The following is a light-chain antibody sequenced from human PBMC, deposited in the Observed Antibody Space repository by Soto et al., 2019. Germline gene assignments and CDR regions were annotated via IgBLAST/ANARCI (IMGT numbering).Light chain of an antibody. V-gene: IGKV1-27*01. J-gene: IGKJ1*01. CDR1: QGIGNY. CDR3: QKYNSAPWT. Sequence: IQMTQSPSSLSASVEDRVTITCRASQGIGNYLAWYQQKPGKVPKLLIYAASTLQSGVPSRFSGSGSGTDFTLTINTLQSEDVATYYCQKYNSAPWTFGQGTKVEIK. CDR2: AAS.